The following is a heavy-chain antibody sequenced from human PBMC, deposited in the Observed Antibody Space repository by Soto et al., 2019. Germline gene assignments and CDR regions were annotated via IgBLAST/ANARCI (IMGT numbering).Heavy chain of an antibody. Sequence: GGSLRLSCAASGFTFSTYTTNWVRQAPGKGLEWVSTILSNSSYIYYTDSVKGRFTISRDNAKSSLYLQMNSLRAEDTAVYYCARVTGRGLPFFDYWGQGTLVTVSS. CDR2: ILSNSSYI. CDR3: ARVTGRGLPFFDY. D-gene: IGHD2-21*01. J-gene: IGHJ4*02. CDR1: GFTFSTYT. V-gene: IGHV3-21*06.